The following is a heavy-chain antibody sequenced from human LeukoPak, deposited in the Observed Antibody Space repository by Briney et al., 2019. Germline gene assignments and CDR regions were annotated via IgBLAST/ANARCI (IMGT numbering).Heavy chain of an antibody. CDR2: IIPIFGTA. J-gene: IGHJ3*02. D-gene: IGHD6-19*01. CDR3: ARALIAVAPFHAFDI. Sequence: WASVKVSCKASGNSISNYAVSWVRQAPGQGFEWMGGIIPIFGTADYAQKFQGRVTITADQSTSTAYMELSSLRSEDTAVYYCARALIAVAPFHAFDIWGQGTMVTVSS. V-gene: IGHV1-69*13. CDR1: GNSISNYA.